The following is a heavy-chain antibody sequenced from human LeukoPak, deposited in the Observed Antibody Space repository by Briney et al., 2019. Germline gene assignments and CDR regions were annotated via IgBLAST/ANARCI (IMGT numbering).Heavy chain of an antibody. CDR3: ARGLLEWLYFDY. V-gene: IGHV3-23*01. D-gene: IGHD3-3*01. CDR1: GFTFSSYA. CDR2: ISGSGGST. J-gene: IGHJ4*02. Sequence: PGGSLRLSCAASGFTFSSYAVSWVRQAPGKGLEWVSAISGSGGSTYYADSVKGRFTISRDNSKNTLYLQMNSLRAEDTAVYYCARGLLEWLYFDYWGQGTLVTVSS.